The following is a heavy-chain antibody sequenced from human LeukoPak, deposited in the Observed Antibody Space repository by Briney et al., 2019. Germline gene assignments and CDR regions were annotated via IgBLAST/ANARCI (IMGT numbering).Heavy chain of an antibody. CDR2: IRYDGSNK. V-gene: IGHV3-30*02. CDR3: AKDRGGCSGYDFDYYGMDV. CDR1: GFTFSSYG. J-gene: IGHJ6*02. Sequence: GGSLRLSCAATGFTFSSYGMHWVRQAPGKGLEWVAFIRYDGSNKYYADSVKGRFTISRDNSKNTLYLQMNSLRAEDTAVYYCAKDRGGCSGYDFDYYGMDVWGQGTTVTVSS. D-gene: IGHD5-12*01.